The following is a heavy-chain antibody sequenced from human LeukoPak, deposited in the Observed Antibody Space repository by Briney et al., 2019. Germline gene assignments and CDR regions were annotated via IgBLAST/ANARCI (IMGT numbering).Heavy chain of an antibody. V-gene: IGHV4-39*07. D-gene: IGHD1-1*01. CDR2: IYHSGST. J-gene: IGHJ4*02. CDR1: GGSISSSSYY. CDR3: ARGATTGEFDY. Sequence: SETLSLTCTVSGGSISSSSYYWGWIRQPPGKGLEWIGSIYHSGSTYYNPSLKSRVTISVDTSKNQFSLKLSSVTAADTAVYYCARGATTGEFDYWGQGTLVTVSS.